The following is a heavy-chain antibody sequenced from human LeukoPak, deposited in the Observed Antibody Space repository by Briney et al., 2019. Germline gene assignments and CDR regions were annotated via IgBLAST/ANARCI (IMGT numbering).Heavy chain of an antibody. Sequence: GGSLRLSCAASGFTFDDHAMHWVRLVPGKGLEWVSGISWNSGHVVYADSVKGRVTISRDNAKNSLYLQMNSLRPEDMAVYYCAKDIGYDFGPTTTFDYWGQGTPVIVSS. D-gene: IGHD2/OR15-2a*01. CDR2: ISWNSGHV. V-gene: IGHV3-9*03. CDR1: GFTFDDHA. CDR3: AKDIGYDFGPTTTFDY. J-gene: IGHJ4*02.